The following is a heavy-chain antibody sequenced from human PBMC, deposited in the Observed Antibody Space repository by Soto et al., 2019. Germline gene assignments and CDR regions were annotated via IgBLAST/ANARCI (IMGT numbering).Heavy chain of an antibody. CDR3: ARDQSRYFDWFGAVYYYYMDV. CDR2: ISSSSSYI. J-gene: IGHJ6*03. V-gene: IGHV3-21*01. Sequence: GGSLRLSCAASGFTFSSYSMNWVRQAPGKGLGWVSSISSSSSYIYYADSVKGRFTISRDNAKNSLYLQMNSLRAEDTAVYYCARDQSRYFDWFGAVYYYYMDVWGKGTTVTVSS. CDR1: GFTFSSYS. D-gene: IGHD3-9*01.